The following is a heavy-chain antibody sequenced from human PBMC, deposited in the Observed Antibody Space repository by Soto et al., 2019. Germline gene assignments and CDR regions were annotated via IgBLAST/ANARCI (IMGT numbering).Heavy chain of an antibody. Sequence: PGGSLRLSCAASGFTFSNDWMTWVRHAPGKGLEWIGRIKSKRDGGTIDDAAPVRGRFTISRDDSTNTLYLQMNNLKTEDTAIYYCTRGAPSGTFYDYWGQGTLVTVSS. V-gene: IGHV3-15*01. CDR1: GFTFSNDW. J-gene: IGHJ4*02. CDR3: TRGAPSGTFYDY. D-gene: IGHD6-13*01. CDR2: IKSKRDGGTI.